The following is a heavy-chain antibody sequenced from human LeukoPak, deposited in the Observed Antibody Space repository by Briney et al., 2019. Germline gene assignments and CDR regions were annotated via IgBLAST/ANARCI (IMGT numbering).Heavy chain of an antibody. V-gene: IGHV1-8*01. CDR3: ARGGIRRYSYVNGY. J-gene: IGHJ4*02. CDR1: GYTFTSYD. Sequence: ASVKVSCKASGYTFTSYDINWVRQATGQGLEWMGWMNPNSGNTGYAQKFQGRVTMTRNTSISTAYMELSSLRSEDTAVYYCARGGIRRYSYVNGYWGQGTLVTVSS. D-gene: IGHD5-18*01. CDR2: MNPNSGNT.